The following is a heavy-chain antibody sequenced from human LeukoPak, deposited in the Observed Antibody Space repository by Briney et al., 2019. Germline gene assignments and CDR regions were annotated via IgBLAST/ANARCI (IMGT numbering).Heavy chain of an antibody. CDR3: ARGSDKVWLQSAFDI. J-gene: IGHJ3*02. CDR1: GYTFTSYD. V-gene: IGHV1-8*03. Sequence: GSVKVSCKASGYTFTSYDINWVRQATGQGLEWMGWMNPNSGNTGYAQKFQGRVTITRNTSISTAYMELSSLRSEDTAVYYCARGSDKVWLQSAFDIWGQGTMVTVST. D-gene: IGHD5-24*01. CDR2: MNPNSGNT.